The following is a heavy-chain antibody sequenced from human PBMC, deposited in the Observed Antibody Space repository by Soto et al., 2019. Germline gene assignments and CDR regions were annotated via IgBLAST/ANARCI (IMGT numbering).Heavy chain of an antibody. CDR3: AKHWIAGSAIP. J-gene: IGHJ5*02. CDR2: VGYSGNT. V-gene: IGHV4-39*01. D-gene: IGHD2-2*02. Sequence: PSETLSLTCTVSGGSISSYNYYWGCIRQPPGKGLEWIGSVGYSGNTYYNPSLKSRVTISVDTSKNQVSLKLRSVTAADTAVFYCAKHWIAGSAIPWGQGTLVTVSS. CDR1: GGSISSYNYY.